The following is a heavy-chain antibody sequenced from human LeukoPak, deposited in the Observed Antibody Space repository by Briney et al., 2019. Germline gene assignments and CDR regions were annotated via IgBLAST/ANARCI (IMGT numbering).Heavy chain of an antibody. J-gene: IGHJ4*02. CDR2: ISAYSGNT. V-gene: IGHV1-18*01. CDR1: GYTFTDYG. CDR3: ARTAPGIAVAQIGY. D-gene: IGHD6-19*01. Sequence: ASVKVSCKSSGYTFTDYGISWVRQAPGQGLEWMGWISAYSGNTNYAQKLQGRVTMTTDTSTSTAYMELRSLRSDDTAVYYCARTAPGIAVAQIGYWGQGTLVTVSS.